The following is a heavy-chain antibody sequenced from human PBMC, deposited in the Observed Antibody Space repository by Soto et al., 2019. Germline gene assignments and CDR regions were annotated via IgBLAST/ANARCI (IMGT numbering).Heavy chain of an antibody. CDR2: INHSGST. J-gene: IGHJ5*02. V-gene: IGHV4-34*01. CDR1: GGSFSGYY. Sequence: QVQLQQWGAGLLKPSETLSLTCAVYGGSFSGYYWSWIRQPPGKGLEWIGEINHSGSTNYNPSLKSRVTISVDTSKNQFSLKLSSVTAADTAVYYCARAKHTNYDFWSGNRRWFDPWGQGTLVTVSS. CDR3: ARAKHTNYDFWSGNRRWFDP. D-gene: IGHD3-3*01.